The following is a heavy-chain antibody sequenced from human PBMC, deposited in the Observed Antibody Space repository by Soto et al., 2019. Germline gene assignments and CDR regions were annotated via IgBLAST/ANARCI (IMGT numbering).Heavy chain of an antibody. CDR1: GGSIVGSGYC. CDR3: ARSLGYCSSTSCYDAFDI. D-gene: IGHD2-2*01. CDR2: IYYSGST. J-gene: IGHJ3*02. V-gene: IGHV4-39*07. Sequence: LEPLSLSCTVSGGSIVGSGYCCGWILQPPGKGLEWIGSIYYSGSTYYNPSLKSRVTISVDTSKNQFSLKLSSVTAADTAVYYCARSLGYCSSTSCYDAFDIWGQGTMVTVSS.